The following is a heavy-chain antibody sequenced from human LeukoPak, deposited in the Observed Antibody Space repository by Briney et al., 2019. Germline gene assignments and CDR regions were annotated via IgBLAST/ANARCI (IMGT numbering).Heavy chain of an antibody. CDR2: IYNGGST. Sequence: PGGALRLSCVDSGISVSSNYMNGVGPPPVRGVEWVSVIYNGGSTYYADSVKGRFTISRDNSKNTVYLQMNSLRAEDTAVYYCVRGTGYWGQGTLVTVSS. CDR1: GISVSSNY. V-gene: IGHV3-53*01. J-gene: IGHJ4*02. CDR3: VRGTGY.